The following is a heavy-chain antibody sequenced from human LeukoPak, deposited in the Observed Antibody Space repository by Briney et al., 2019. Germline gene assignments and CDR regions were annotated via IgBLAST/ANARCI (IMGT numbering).Heavy chain of an antibody. CDR3: ARGQSSSSWYNWFDP. J-gene: IGHJ5*02. V-gene: IGHV4-31*03. CDR1: GGSIRIGGYY. D-gene: IGHD6-13*01. CDR2: VYYSGDT. Sequence: SQTLSLTCTVSGGSIRIGGYYWSWIRQRPGKGLEFIGSVYYSGDTYNNPSLKSRLTISVDTSKNQFSLKLSSVTAADTVVYYCARGQSSSSWYNWFDPWGQGTLVTVSS.